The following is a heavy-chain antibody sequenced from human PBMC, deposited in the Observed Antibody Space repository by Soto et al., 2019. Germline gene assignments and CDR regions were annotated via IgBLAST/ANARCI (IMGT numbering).Heavy chain of an antibody. J-gene: IGHJ6*02. CDR3: AREGGSGYDQGYYYYGMDV. V-gene: IGHV4-31*03. CDR2: IYYSGST. CDR1: GGSISSGGYY. Sequence: LSLTCTVSGGSISSGGYYWSWIRQHPGKGLEWIGYIYYSGSTYYNPSLKSRVTISVDTSKNQFSLKLSSVTAADTAVYYCAREGGSGYDQGYYYYGMDVWGQGTTVTVSS. D-gene: IGHD5-12*01.